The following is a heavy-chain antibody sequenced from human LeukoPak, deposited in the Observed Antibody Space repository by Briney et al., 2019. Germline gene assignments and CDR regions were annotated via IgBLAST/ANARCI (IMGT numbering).Heavy chain of an antibody. CDR2: IGPHSTFT. J-gene: IGHJ4*02. Sequence: AASVKVSCKSSGFTFTDHYIHWVRQGPGQGLEWMGYIGPHSTFTSSPQEFQGRVTMTRDASMSTAYMELTRLTSDDTVVYYCVREGEGPLSKDFDYWGQGTLVTVSS. CDR3: VREGEGPLSKDFDY. D-gene: IGHD2/OR15-2a*01. V-gene: IGHV1-2*02. CDR1: GFTFTDHY.